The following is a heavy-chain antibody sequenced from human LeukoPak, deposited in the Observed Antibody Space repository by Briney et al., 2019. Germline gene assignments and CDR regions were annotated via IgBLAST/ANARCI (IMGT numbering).Heavy chain of an antibody. V-gene: IGHV3-48*04. CDR1: GFTFSTYS. D-gene: IGHD3-10*01. J-gene: IGHJ4*02. Sequence: PGGSLRLSCAASGFTFSTYSMNWVRQAPGKGLEGVSYISSRSSTIYYADSVKGRFTISRDNAKNSLYLQMNSLRAEDTAVYFCARDDPDYGSGSNDYWGQGTLVTVSS. CDR3: ARDDPDYGSGSNDY. CDR2: ISSRSSTI.